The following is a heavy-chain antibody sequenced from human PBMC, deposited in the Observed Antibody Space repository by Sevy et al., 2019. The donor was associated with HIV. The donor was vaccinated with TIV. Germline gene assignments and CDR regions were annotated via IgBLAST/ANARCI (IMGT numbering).Heavy chain of an antibody. J-gene: IGHJ6*02. V-gene: IGHV3-30*04. CDR1: GFTFSSYA. CDR2: ISYDGSNK. Sequence: GGSLRLSCAASGFTFSSYAMHWVRQAPGKGLEWVAVISYDGSNKYYADSVKGRFTISRDNSKNTLYLQMNSLRAEDTAVYYCARQTSLSYNWNYGRHYYYGMDVWGQGTTVTVSS. D-gene: IGHD1-7*01. CDR3: ARQTSLSYNWNYGRHYYYGMDV.